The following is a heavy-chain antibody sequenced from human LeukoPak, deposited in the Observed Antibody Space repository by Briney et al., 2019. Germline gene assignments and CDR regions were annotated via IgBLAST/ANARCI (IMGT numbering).Heavy chain of an antibody. CDR1: GGSISSYY. CDR3: ARGQFRPYFDL. D-gene: IGHD2-21*01. J-gene: IGHJ2*01. Sequence: PSETLSLTCTVSGGSISSYYWSWIRQPPGKGLEWIGYIYYSGSTNYNPSLKSRVTISVDKSKNQFSLKLSSVTAADTAVYYCARGQFRPYFDLWGRGTLVTVSS. V-gene: IGHV4-59*12. CDR2: IYYSGST.